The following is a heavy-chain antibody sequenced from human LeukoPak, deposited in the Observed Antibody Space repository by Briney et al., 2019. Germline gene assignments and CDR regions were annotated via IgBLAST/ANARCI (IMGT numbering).Heavy chain of an antibody. CDR3: AREGGDIVATIFDY. Sequence: ASVKVSCKASGGTFSSYAISWVRQAPGQGLEWMGRIIPILGIANYAQKFQGRVTITADKSTSTAYMELSSLRSEDTAVYYCAREGGDIVATIFDYWGQGTLVTVSS. CDR1: GGTFSSYA. V-gene: IGHV1-69*04. CDR2: IIPILGIA. D-gene: IGHD5-12*01. J-gene: IGHJ4*02.